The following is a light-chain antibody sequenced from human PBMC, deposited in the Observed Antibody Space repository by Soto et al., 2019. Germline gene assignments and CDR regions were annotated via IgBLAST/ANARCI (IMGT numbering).Light chain of an antibody. V-gene: IGKV3-20*01. Sequence: DIVLTQSPGTLSLSPGERATLSCRASQSVSSIYLAWYQQKPGQAPRLLIYGASSRATGIPDRFSGSGSGTDFTLTISRLEPEDFAVYYCQQYGSSPWTFGQGTKVEIK. CDR2: GAS. J-gene: IGKJ1*01. CDR3: QQYGSSPWT. CDR1: QSVSSIY.